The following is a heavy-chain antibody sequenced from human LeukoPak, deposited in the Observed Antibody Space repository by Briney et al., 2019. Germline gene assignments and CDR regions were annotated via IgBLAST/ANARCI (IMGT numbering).Heavy chain of an antibody. CDR3: AREDDFWSGYSGWFDP. CDR2: INPNSGGT. J-gene: IGHJ5*02. CDR1: GYTFTGYY. V-gene: IGHV1-2*02. Sequence: ASVKVSCKASGYTFTGYYMHWVRQAPGQGLEWMGWINPNSGGTNYAQEFQGRVTMTRDTSISTAYMELSRLRSDDTAVYYCAREDDFWSGYSGWFDPWGQGTLVTVSS. D-gene: IGHD3-3*01.